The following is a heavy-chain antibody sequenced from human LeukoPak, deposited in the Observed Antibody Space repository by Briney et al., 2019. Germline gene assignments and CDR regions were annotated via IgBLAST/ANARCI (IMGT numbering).Heavy chain of an antibody. D-gene: IGHD3-10*01. J-gene: IGHJ4*02. CDR1: GGSISSSSYY. CDR3: ARLTPLWFGELSPIDY. Sequence: RSSETLSLTCTVSGGSISSSSYYWGWIRQPPGKGLEWIGSIYYSGSTYYNPSLKSRVTISVDTSKNQFSLKLSSVTAADTAVYYCARLTPLWFGELSPIDYWGQGTLVTVSS. CDR2: IYYSGST. V-gene: IGHV4-39*01.